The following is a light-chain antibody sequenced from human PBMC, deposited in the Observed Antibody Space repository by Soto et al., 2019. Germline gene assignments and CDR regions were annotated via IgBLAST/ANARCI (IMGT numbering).Light chain of an antibody. CDR1: SSDVGGYNY. V-gene: IGLV2-14*03. CDR2: DVA. CDR3: SSYTTSNTRQIV. J-gene: IGLJ1*01. Sequence: QSVRTQPASVSGSPGQSINISCTGTSSDVGGYNYVSWYQHHPGKAPKLIIYDVANRPSGVSNPFSGSKSGNTDSLTISGLQPEDEADYYCSSYTTSNTRQIVFGTGTKVT.